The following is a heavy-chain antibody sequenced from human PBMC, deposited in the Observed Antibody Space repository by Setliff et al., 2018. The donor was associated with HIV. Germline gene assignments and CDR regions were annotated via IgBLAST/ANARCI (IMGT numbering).Heavy chain of an antibody. V-gene: IGHV4-34*01. CDR2: IYHSEYT. CDR3: ARGRDDAWELSDR. CDR1: GFTFGDYT. Sequence: SETLRLSCTASGFTFGDYTMTWVRQAPGKGLEWIGEIYHSEYTNYNPSLKSRVSMSVDKSKNQFSVKLTSVTAADTAVYYCARGRDDAWELSDRWGQGTLVTVSS. D-gene: IGHD1-26*01. J-gene: IGHJ4*02.